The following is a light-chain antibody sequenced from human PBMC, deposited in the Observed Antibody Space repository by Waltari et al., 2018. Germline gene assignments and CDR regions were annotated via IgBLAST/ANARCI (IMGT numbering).Light chain of an antibody. Sequence: QSALTQPPSQSGSPGQSITISCSGTNSDVGAYDFVSWYHQHPGKAPHLIIYEVSNRPSGIANRFSASKSGNTASLTISGLQAEDEADYYCSSYTTSSAPGVFGTGTRVTVL. J-gene: IGLJ1*01. CDR1: NSDVGAYDF. V-gene: IGLV2-14*01. CDR2: EVS. CDR3: SSYTTSSAPGV.